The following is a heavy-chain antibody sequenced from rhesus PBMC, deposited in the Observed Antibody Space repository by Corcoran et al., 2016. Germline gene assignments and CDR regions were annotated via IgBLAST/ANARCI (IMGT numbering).Heavy chain of an antibody. CDR2: IRSKAYGGPA. Sequence: EVQLVESGGGLVQPGGSLRLSCAASGFTFSDHYMYWVRPDPGKGLEWGGFIRSKAYGGPAKYAASWKGRFTISRDDSKSIAYLQMNSLKTEDTAVYYCTRDRGSSYVFDYWGQGVLVTVSS. D-gene: IGHD6-43*01. CDR3: TRDRGSSYVFDY. CDR1: GFTFSDHY. J-gene: IGHJ4*01. V-gene: IGHV3-184*01.